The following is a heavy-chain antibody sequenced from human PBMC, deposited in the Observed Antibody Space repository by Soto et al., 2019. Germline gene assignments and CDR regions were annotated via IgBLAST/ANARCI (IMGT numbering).Heavy chain of an antibody. J-gene: IGHJ3*02. CDR3: SRGGARAGFAYDI. Sequence: PGGSLRLSCAASGFTFSTFDIHWVRQAPGKGLEWVSVIGTAGDTYYAASVKGRFTISRDDAKDSFYLQMNSLRAEDTAVYYCSRGGARAGFAYDIWGRGAMVTVSS. D-gene: IGHD2-15*01. CDR2: IGTAGDT. V-gene: IGHV3-13*01. CDR1: GFTFSTFD.